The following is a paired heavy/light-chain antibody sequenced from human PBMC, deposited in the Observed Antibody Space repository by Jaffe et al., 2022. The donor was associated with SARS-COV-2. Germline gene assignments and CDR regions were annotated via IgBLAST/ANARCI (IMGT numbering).Light chain of an antibody. CDR3: QQYYSSPLT. J-gene: IGKJ4*01. Sequence: DIVMTQSPDSLAVSLGERATINCKSSQSVLYSPNNKNYLAWYQQKSGQPPKVLFYWASTRESGVPDRFSGSGSETDFTLTISSLQAEDVAVYYCQQYYSSPLTFGGGTKVEIK. CDR1: QSVLYSPNNKNY. CDR2: WAS. V-gene: IGKV4-1*01.
Heavy chain of an antibody. J-gene: IGHJ4*02. D-gene: IGHD1-7*01. CDR2: IFHSGRT. Sequence: QVQLQESGPGLVNPSGTLSLTCAVSGDSITSSGWWNWVRQPPGRGLEWVGEIFHSGRTNYNPSLKSRVTISVDKSKNQFSLNMNSVTAADTAVYYCARASPEDIPSTSTTDRHFDYWGPGTLVTVSS. CDR1: GDSITSSGW. CDR3: ARASPEDIPSTSTTDRHFDY. V-gene: IGHV4-4*02.